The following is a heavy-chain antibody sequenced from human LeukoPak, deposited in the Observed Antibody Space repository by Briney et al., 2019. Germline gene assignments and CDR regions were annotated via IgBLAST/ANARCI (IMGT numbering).Heavy chain of an antibody. V-gene: IGHV3-30*18. CDR1: GFTFSSYW. D-gene: IGHD5-12*01. CDR2: ISYDGSNK. Sequence: PGGSLRLSCAASGFTFSSYWMSWVRQAPGKGLEWVAVISYDGSNKYYADSVKGRFTISRDNSKNTLYLQMNSLRAEDTAVYYCAKEPYSGYAYFDYWGQGTLVTVSS. J-gene: IGHJ4*02. CDR3: AKEPYSGYAYFDY.